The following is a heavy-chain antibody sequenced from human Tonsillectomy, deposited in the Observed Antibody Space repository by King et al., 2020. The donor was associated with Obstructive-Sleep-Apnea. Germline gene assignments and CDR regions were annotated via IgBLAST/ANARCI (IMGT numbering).Heavy chain of an antibody. CDR3: ARDWLKFWVNYGMDL. Sequence: VQLVESGGGVVQPGTSLRLSCAASGFSFSSYAIHWVRQAPGKGLEWVALMSHDGSKTYYSDSVKGRFTISRDNFRDTMYLQMNSLSAEDTAEYYCARDWLKFWVNYGMDLWGQGTTVTVSS. CDR2: MSHDGSKT. D-gene: IGHD3-16*01. V-gene: IGHV3-30-3*01. J-gene: IGHJ6*02. CDR1: GFSFSSYA.